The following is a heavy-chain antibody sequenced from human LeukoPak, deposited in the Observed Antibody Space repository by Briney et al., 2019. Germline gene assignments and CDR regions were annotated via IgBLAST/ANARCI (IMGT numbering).Heavy chain of an antibody. CDR3: ARSRNYDSTGYNPTYYFDY. CDR1: GGSIIGSY. D-gene: IGHD3-22*01. Sequence: PSETLSLTWTVSGGSIIGSYWTWIRQSPGGGLEYIGYIYNTVDVNYSPSLKSRVTISIDMSRSQFSLRLKSATAADTAIYYCARSRNYDSTGYNPTYYFDYWGQGALVTVSS. J-gene: IGHJ4*02. V-gene: IGHV4-59*01. CDR2: IYNTVDV.